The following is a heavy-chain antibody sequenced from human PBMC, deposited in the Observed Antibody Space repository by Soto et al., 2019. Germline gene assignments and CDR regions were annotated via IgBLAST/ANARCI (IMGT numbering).Heavy chain of an antibody. CDR3: ARDSSGYLRYDY. D-gene: IGHD4-17*01. J-gene: IGHJ4*02. CDR1: GFTVSSNY. Sequence: RLSCAASGFTVSSNYMSWVRQAPGKGLEWVSVIYSGGSTYYADSVKGRFTISRDNSKNTLYLQMNSLRAEDTAVYYCARDSSGYLRYDYWGQGTLVTVSS. CDR2: IYSGGST. V-gene: IGHV3-53*01.